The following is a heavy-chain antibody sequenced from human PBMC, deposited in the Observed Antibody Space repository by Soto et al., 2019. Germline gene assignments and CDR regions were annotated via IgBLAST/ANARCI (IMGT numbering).Heavy chain of an antibody. D-gene: IGHD1-1*01. V-gene: IGHV3-33*01. CDR3: ARDYGWKDV. Sequence: QVQLVESGGGVVQPGRSLRLSCAASGFTFSSYGMHWVRQAPGKGLEWVAVIWYDGSNKYYADSVKGRFTISRDNSKNTLYLQMSSLRAEDTAVYYCARDYGWKDVWGQGTTVTVSS. CDR2: IWYDGSNK. J-gene: IGHJ6*02. CDR1: GFTFSSYG.